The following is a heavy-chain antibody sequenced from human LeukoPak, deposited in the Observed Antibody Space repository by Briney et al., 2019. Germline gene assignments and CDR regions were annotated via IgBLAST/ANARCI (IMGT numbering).Heavy chain of an antibody. CDR1: GYIFTGYY. V-gene: IGHV1-2*02. CDR2: INPHSGDT. J-gene: IGHJ2*01. Sequence: ASVKVSCKASGYIFTGYYIHWVRQAPGQGLEWMGWINPHSGDTNYAQKFQGRVTMTRDTSISTAYMELSRLRSDDTAVYYCARDFPARDWFFDLWGRGTLVTVSS. CDR3: ARDFPARDWFFDL.